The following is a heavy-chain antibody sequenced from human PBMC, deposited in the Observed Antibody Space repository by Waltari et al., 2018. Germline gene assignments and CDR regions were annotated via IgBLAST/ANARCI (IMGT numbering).Heavy chain of an antibody. CDR2: TSFDGRDA. CDR1: GLTFRTYA. V-gene: IGHV3-30*18. CDR3: AKEKLPMPAHYYYGMDV. Sequence: QVQLVESGGGVVQPGRSLRLSCSASGLTFRTYAMHWFRQVPGKGLGWVAVTSFDGRDADYADPVQGGFTISRDKSDNVLYLHMNSLRTEDTAVYYCAKEKLPMPAHYYYGMDVWGQGTTVTVS. D-gene: IGHD2-2*01. J-gene: IGHJ6*02.